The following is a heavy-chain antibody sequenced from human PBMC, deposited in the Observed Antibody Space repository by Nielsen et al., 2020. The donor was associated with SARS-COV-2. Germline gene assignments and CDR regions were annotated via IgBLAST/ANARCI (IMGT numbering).Heavy chain of an antibody. CDR1: GYTFTSYY. CDR2: INPSGGST. Sequence: ASVKVSCKASGYTFTSYYMHWVRQAPGQGLEWMGIINPSGGSTSYAQKFQGRVTMTRDTSTSTVYMELSSLRSEDTAVYYCARDSLVCSSTSCYGLYYYYYYHMDVWGKGTTVTVSS. J-gene: IGHJ6*03. CDR3: ARDSLVCSSTSCYGLYYYYYYHMDV. D-gene: IGHD2-2*01. V-gene: IGHV1-46*01.